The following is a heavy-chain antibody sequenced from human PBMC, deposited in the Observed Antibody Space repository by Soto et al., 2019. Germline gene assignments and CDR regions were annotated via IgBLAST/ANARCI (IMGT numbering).Heavy chain of an antibody. Sequence: PSETLSLTCAVSGYSINSGYYWGWIRQPPGKGLEWIGSIYHSGTTSYNPSLKSRVTISVDTSKNQFSLNLRSLTAADTAVYYCARDLMGHYDSAICTPHYNWFDPWGQGTLVTVSS. CDR2: IYHSGTT. CDR3: ARDLMGHYDSAICTPHYNWFDP. CDR1: GYSINSGYY. V-gene: IGHV4-38-2*02. J-gene: IGHJ5*02. D-gene: IGHD3-10*01.